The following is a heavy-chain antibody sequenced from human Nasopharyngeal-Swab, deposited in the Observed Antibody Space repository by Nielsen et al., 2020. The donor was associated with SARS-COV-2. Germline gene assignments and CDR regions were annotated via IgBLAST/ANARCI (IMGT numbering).Heavy chain of an antibody. D-gene: IGHD6-13*01. CDR3: ARGEGIAAAEATYNWFDP. V-gene: IGHV4-38-2*02. J-gene: IGHJ5*01. CDR1: GYSISSGYY. CDR2: INHSGST. Sequence: SETLSLTCTVSGYSISSGYYWSWIRQPPGKGLEWIGEINHSGSTNYNPSLKSRVTISVDTSKNQFSLKLSSVTAADTAVYYCARGEGIAAAEATYNWFDPWGQGTLVTVSS.